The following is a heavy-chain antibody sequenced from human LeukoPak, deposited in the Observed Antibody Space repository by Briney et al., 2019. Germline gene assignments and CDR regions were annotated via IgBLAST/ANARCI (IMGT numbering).Heavy chain of an antibody. Sequence: GGSLRLSCTASGFTFSGYAMSWVRQAPGQGLEWVSAISGSGGSTDYADSVKGRFTISRDNSKNTLYLQMNSRRAEDTAVYYCAKDPGGDFWGGYRDGMDVCGQGTTVTVSS. CDR2: ISGSGGST. CDR1: GFTFSGYA. D-gene: IGHD3-3*01. V-gene: IGHV3-23*01. CDR3: AKDPGGDFWGGYRDGMDV. J-gene: IGHJ6*02.